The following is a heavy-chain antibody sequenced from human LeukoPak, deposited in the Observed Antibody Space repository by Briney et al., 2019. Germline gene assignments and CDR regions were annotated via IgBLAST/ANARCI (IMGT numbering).Heavy chain of an antibody. Sequence: GGSLRLSCAASGFTFSSYSMNWVRQAPGKGLEWVSSISSSSSYIYYADSVKGRFTISRDNAKNSLYLQMNSLRAEDTAVYYCARDSGGGVTIFGVAYSGYYMDVWGKGTTVTVSS. CDR3: ARDSGGGVTIFGVAYSGYYMDV. V-gene: IGHV3-21*01. J-gene: IGHJ6*03. CDR2: ISSSSSYI. D-gene: IGHD3-3*01. CDR1: GFTFSSYS.